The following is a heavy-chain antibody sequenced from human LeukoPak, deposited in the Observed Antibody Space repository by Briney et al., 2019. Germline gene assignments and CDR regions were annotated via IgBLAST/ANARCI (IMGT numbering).Heavy chain of an antibody. CDR3: ARLQSWYGGPVREVYFDY. Sequence: GSLRLSCAASGLTFTSYEMNWVRQAPGKGLEWIGYIYYSGSTNYNPSLKSRVTISVDTSKNQFSLKLSSVTAADTAVYYCARLQSWYGGPVREVYFDYWGQGTLVTVSS. D-gene: IGHD4-11*01. V-gene: IGHV4-59*01. CDR2: IYYSGST. J-gene: IGHJ4*02. CDR1: GLTFTSYE.